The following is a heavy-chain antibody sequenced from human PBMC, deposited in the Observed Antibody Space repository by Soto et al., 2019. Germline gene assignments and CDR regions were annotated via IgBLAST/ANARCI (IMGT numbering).Heavy chain of an antibody. CDR2: IYHSGST. Sequence: SETLSLTCCVSGGSISSSNWWSWVRQPRGKGLEWIGEIYHSGSTNYNPSLKSRVTISVDKSKNQFSLKLSSVTAADTAVYYCQRGMVYNGNYPGGYSYILDVCGQGTKGTVSS. D-gene: IGHD1-7*01. V-gene: IGHV4-4*02. J-gene: IGHJ6*02. CDR3: QRGMVYNGNYPGGYSYILDV. CDR1: GGSISSSNW.